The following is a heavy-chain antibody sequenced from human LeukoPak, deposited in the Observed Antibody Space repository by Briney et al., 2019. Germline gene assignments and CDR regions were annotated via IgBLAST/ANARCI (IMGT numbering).Heavy chain of an antibody. J-gene: IGHJ5*02. D-gene: IGHD3-16*01. CDR2: IYYSGST. Sequence: SETLSLTCTVSGGSISSSSYYWGWLRQPPWKVLEWIGSIYYSGSTYYNPSLKSRVTISVDTSRNQFSLKLSSVTAADTAVYYYARDLRGGDNWFVPWGQGTLVTVSS. V-gene: IGHV4-39*07. CDR3: ARDLRGGDNWFVP. CDR1: GGSISSSSYY.